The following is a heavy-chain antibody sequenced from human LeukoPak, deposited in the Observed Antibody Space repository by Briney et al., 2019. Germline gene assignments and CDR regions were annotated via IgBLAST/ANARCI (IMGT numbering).Heavy chain of an antibody. CDR1: GGSISSYY. CDR3: ARRMSVAPYGMDV. V-gene: IGHV4-59*08. D-gene: IGHD4-23*01. CDR2: IYYSGNT. J-gene: IGHJ6*02. Sequence: PSETLSLTCTVSGGSISSYYWSWIRQPPGEGLEWIGYIYYSGNTNYNPSLNSRVTISVDTSKNQFSLKLSSVTAADTAVYYCARRMSVAPYGMDVWGQGTTVTVSS.